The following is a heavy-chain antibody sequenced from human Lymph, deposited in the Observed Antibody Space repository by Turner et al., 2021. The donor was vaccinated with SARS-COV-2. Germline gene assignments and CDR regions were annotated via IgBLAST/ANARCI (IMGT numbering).Heavy chain of an antibody. CDR1: GYTFTSYD. CDR3: ARGRYSGGGMDV. D-gene: IGHD1-26*01. CDR2: MNPNSGNT. V-gene: IGHV1-8*02. J-gene: IGHJ6*02. Sequence: QVQLVQSGAEVKKPGASVKVSCKAPGYTFTSYDINWVRQATGQGLEWMGCMNPNSGNTGYAQKFKGRVTMTRNTSISTAYMELISLRSEDTAVYYCARGRYSGGGMDVWGQGTTVTVSS.